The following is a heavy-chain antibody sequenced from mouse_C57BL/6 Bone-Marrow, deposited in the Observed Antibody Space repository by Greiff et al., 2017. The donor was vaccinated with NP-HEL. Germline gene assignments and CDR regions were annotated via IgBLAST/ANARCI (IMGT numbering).Heavy chain of an antibody. CDR1: GFTFSDYG. CDR2: ISSGSSTL. CDR3: ARGNYFDY. J-gene: IGHJ2*01. Sequence: EVKLVESGGGLVKPGGSLKLSCAASGFTFSDYGMHWVRQAPEKGLEWVAYISSGSSTLYYADTVKGRFTISRDNAKNTLFLQMTSLRSEDTAMYYCARGNYFDYWGQGTTLTVSS. V-gene: IGHV5-17*01.